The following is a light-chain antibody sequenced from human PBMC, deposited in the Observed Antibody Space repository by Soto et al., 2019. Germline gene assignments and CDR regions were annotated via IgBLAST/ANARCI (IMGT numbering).Light chain of an antibody. Sequence: QSGLTQPASVSGSPGQSITISCTGTESDIGTYNYVSWYQQHPGKAPKLMIYDVSNRASGVSNRFSGSKSGNTASLTISGLQTEDEADYYCNSYTTSSTLVIFGGGTKLTVL. J-gene: IGLJ2*01. CDR1: ESDIGTYNY. V-gene: IGLV2-14*01. CDR2: DVS. CDR3: NSYTTSSTLVI.